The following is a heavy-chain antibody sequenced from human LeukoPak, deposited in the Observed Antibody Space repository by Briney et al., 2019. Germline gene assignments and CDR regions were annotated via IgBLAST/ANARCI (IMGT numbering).Heavy chain of an antibody. J-gene: IGHJ4*02. Sequence: PSETLSLTCTVSGGSISSSSYYWGWIRQPPGKGLEWIGSIYYSGGTYYNPSLKSRVTISVDTSKNQFSLKLSSVTAADTAVYYCTTASSWYRYHFDYWGQGALVTVSS. V-gene: IGHV4-39*01. D-gene: IGHD6-19*01. CDR1: GGSISSSSYY. CDR3: TTASSWYRYHFDY. CDR2: IYYSGGT.